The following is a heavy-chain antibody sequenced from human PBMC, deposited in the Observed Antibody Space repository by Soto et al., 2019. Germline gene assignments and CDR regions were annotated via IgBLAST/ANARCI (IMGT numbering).Heavy chain of an antibody. J-gene: IGHJ4*02. V-gene: IGHV1-3*01. CDR3: ARARGYSYGYDVDY. CDR2: INAGNGNT. Sequence: GASVKVSFKASGYTFTSYAMHWVRQAPGQRLEWMGWINAGNGNTKYSQKFQGRVTITRDTSASTAYMELSSLRSEDTAVYYCARARGYSYGYDVDYWGQGTLVTVSS. CDR1: GYTFTSYA. D-gene: IGHD5-18*01.